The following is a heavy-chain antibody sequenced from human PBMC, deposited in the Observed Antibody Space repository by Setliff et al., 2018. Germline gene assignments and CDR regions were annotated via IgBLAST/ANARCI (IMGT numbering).Heavy chain of an antibody. J-gene: IGHJ5*02. V-gene: IGHV4-39*07. CDR3: ARGQPRWFDP. Sequence: SETLSLTCTVSGDSISTGINYWSWIWQPAGKGLEWIGTIYYSGTTYYNPSLKSPVTISVDTSKSQFSLSLYSVTVADTAVYYCARGQPRWFDPWGPGTLVTVSS. CDR1: GDSISTGINY. CDR2: IYYSGTT.